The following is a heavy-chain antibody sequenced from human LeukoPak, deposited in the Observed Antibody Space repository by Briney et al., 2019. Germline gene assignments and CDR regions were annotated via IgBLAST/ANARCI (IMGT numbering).Heavy chain of an antibody. V-gene: IGHV3-13*01. J-gene: IGHJ3*02. CDR1: GFTFSSYD. CDR2: IGTVGDT. CDR3: ARERDGYNYGAFDI. Sequence: GGSLRLSCAASGFTFSSYDMHWVRQATGKGLEWVSAIGTVGDTYYPGSVKGRFTISRENAKNSSYLQMNSLRAGDTAVYYCARERDGYNYGAFDIWGQGTMVTVSS. D-gene: IGHD5-24*01.